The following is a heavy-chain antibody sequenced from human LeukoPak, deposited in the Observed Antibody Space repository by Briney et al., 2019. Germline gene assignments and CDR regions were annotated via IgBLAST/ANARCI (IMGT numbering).Heavy chain of an antibody. D-gene: IGHD2-21*02. CDR2: IYSGGST. V-gene: IGHV3-66*01. CDR3: TSWGDTTAEYFQR. CDR1: GFTLSNHW. J-gene: IGHJ1*01. Sequence: GGSLRLSCAASGFTLSNHWMTWVRQAPGKGLEWVSVIYSGGSTYYADSVKGRFTISRDNSKNTLYLQMNSLRVKDTAVYYCTSWGDTTAEYFQRWGQGTLVTVSS.